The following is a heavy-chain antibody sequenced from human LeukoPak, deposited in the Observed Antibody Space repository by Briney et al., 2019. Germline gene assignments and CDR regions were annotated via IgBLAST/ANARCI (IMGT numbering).Heavy chain of an antibody. J-gene: IGHJ4*02. CDR3: AKDTYSGSYRLDY. V-gene: IGHV3-23*01. D-gene: IGHD1-26*01. CDR1: GFTFSSYA. CDR2: ISGSGGST. Sequence: EGSLRLSCAASGFTFSSYAMSWVRQAPGKGLEWVSVISGSGGSTYYADSVKGRFTISRDNSKNTLYLQMNSLRAEDTAVYYCAKDTYSGSYRLDYWGQGTLVTVSS.